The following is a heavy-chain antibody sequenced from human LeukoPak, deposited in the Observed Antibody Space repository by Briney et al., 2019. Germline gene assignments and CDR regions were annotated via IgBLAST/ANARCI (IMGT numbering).Heavy chain of an antibody. CDR3: ARVAVYDFRSKLWFDP. V-gene: IGHV4-34*01. Sequence: PSETLSLTCAVYGGSFSGYYWSWIRQPPGKGLEWIGEINHSGSTNYNPSLKSRVTISVDTSKNQFSLKLSSVTAADTAVYYCARVAVYDFRSKLWFDPWGQGTLVTVSS. D-gene: IGHD3-3*01. CDR2: INHSGST. CDR1: GGSFSGYY. J-gene: IGHJ5*02.